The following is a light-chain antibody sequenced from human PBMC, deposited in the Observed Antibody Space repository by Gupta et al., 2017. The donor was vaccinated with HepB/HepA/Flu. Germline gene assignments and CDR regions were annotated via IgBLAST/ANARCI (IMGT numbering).Light chain of an antibody. Sequence: DIQMTQSPSSLSASVGDRVTITCRASQSINTYLNWYQQKPGKAPELLIYTASSLQSGVPSRFSGSGSGTDFTLTISSLQPEDFATYYCQQCDSAPRSFGQGTKVEIK. CDR1: QSINTY. CDR3: QQCDSAPRS. CDR2: TAS. V-gene: IGKV1-39*01. J-gene: IGKJ2*04.